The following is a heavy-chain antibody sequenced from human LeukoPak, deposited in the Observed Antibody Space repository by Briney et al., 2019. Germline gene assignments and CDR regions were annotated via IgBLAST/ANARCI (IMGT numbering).Heavy chain of an antibody. V-gene: IGHV4-34*01. Sequence: SETLSLTCAVYGGSFSGYYWSWIRQPPGKGLEWIEEINHSGSTNYNPSLKSRVTISVDTSKNQFSLKLSSVTAADTAVYYCARGGGYDILTGADYYYYGMDVWGQGTTVTVSS. J-gene: IGHJ6*02. CDR3: ARGGGYDILTGADYYYYGMDV. D-gene: IGHD3-9*01. CDR2: INHSGST. CDR1: GGSFSGYY.